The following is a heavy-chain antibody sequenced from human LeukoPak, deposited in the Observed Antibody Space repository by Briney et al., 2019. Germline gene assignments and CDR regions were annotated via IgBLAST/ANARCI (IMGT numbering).Heavy chain of an antibody. CDR3: AKKESRYCSSTSCLIGMDV. J-gene: IGHJ6*02. Sequence: GGSLRLSCEGSGLTFSSHWMTWVRQAPGKGLEWVANIKQDGSEKYYVDSVKGRFTISRDNAKNSLYLQMNSLRAEDTAVYYCAKKESRYCSSTSCLIGMDVWGQGTTVTVSS. CDR2: IKQDGSEK. V-gene: IGHV3-7*03. D-gene: IGHD2-2*01. CDR1: GLTFSSHW.